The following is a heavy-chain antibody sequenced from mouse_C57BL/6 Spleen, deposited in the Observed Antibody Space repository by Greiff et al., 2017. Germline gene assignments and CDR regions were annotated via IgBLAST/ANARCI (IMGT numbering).Heavy chain of an antibody. CDR2: IWSGGST. J-gene: IGHJ4*01. Sequence: VMLVESGPGLVQPSQSLSITCTVSGFSLTSYGVHWVRQSPGKGLEWLGVIWSGGSTDYNAAFISRLSISKDNSKSQVFFKMNSLQADDTAIYYCARKPPFITTVVAPYAMDYWGQGTSVTVSS. CDR3: ARKPPFITTVVAPYAMDY. CDR1: GFSLTSYG. D-gene: IGHD1-1*01. V-gene: IGHV2-2*01.